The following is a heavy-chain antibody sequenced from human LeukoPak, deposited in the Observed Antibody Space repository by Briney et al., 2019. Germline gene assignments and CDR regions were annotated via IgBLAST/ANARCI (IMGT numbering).Heavy chain of an antibody. CDR2: LYSGGKT. V-gene: IGHV3-53*01. D-gene: IGHD3-22*01. J-gene: IGHJ3*02. Sequence: GGSLRLSCAASGFTVSSNYMSWVRQPPGKGLEWLSVLYSGGKTYYADSVKGRFTISRDNSKNTLYLQMNTLRAEDTAVYYCTRGGRGSAAVVAPRSFDIWGQGTMVTVSS. CDR3: TRGGRGSAAVVAPRSFDI. CDR1: GFTVSSNY.